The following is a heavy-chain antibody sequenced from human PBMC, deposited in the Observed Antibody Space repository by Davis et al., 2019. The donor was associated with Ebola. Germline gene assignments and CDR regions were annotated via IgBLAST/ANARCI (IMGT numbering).Heavy chain of an antibody. V-gene: IGHV3-73*01. D-gene: IGHD6-6*01. CDR2: ISCNANSNAN. CDR3: SISTSSTDY. CDR1: GFTFSGSS. J-gene: IGHJ4*02. Sequence: AGSLTLPCAVSGFTFSGSSMHWVRQASGKGLEWVGRISCNANSNANAYAESVKGRFTISSDDSMNTAYLQMNSLKTEDTAVYYCSISTSSTDYWGQGTLVTVSS.